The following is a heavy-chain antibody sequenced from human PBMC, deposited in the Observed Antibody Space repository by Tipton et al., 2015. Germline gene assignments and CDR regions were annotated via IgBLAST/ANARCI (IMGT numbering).Heavy chain of an antibody. D-gene: IGHD3-16*01. CDR3: AKDHIGGNFATGGLEVNY. Sequence: SLRLSCAASGFTFSTYGMHWVRQAPGKGLEWVALISYHGVNKYYADSVKGRFTISRDNSRNTLFLQMSSLRPEDTAVYYCAKDHIGGNFATGGLEVNYWGQGTLVIVSS. J-gene: IGHJ4*02. V-gene: IGHV3-30*18. CDR2: ISYHGVNK. CDR1: GFTFSTYG.